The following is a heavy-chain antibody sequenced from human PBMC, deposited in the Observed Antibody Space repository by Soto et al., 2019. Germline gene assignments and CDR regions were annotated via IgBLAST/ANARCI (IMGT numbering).Heavy chain of an antibody. CDR1: GYTFTSYG. CDR2: ISAYNGNT. V-gene: IGHV1-18*01. Sequence: QVQLVQSGAEVKKPGASVKVSCKASGYTFTSYGISWVRQAPGQGLEWMGWISAYNGNTNYAQKLQGRVTMTTDTSTSTXYXXXXXXXXXXXXXXXXXXXXXXMDXWGQGTTVTVSS. J-gene: IGHJ6*02. CDR3: XXXXXXMDX.